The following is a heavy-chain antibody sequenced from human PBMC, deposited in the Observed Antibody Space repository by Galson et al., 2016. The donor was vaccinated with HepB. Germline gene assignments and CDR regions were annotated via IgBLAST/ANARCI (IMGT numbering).Heavy chain of an antibody. J-gene: IGHJ6*02. CDR1: GFTVSNNY. D-gene: IGHD6-19*01. CDR3: ARGGKRWLEGYYYHYGMDA. V-gene: IGHV3-69-1*01. CDR2: ISSSSYI. Sequence: SLRLSCAASGFTVSNNYMKWVRQAPGKGLEWVSSISSSSYIYYADSVKGRFSISRDNAKNSLYLQMNSLRAEDTAVYYCARGGKRWLEGYYYHYGMDAWGQGTPVTVSS.